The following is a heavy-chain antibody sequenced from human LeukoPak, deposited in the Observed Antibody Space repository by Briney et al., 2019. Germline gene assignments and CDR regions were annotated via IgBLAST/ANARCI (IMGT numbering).Heavy chain of an antibody. CDR1: GFTFDDYA. Sequence: GGSLRLSCAASGFTFDDYAMHWVRQAPGKGLEWVSGISWNSGSIGCADSVKGRFTISRDNAKNSLYLQMNSLRAEDTALYYCAKMPHYYYYGMDVWGQGTTVTVSS. CDR3: AKMPHYYYYGMDV. V-gene: IGHV3-9*01. CDR2: ISWNSGSI. D-gene: IGHD2-2*01. J-gene: IGHJ6*02.